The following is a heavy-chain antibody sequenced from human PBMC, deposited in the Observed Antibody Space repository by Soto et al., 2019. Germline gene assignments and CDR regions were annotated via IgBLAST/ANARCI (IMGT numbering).Heavy chain of an antibody. J-gene: IGHJ5*02. CDR1: GGSISGGGYS. D-gene: IGHD5-12*01. V-gene: IGHV4-30-2*01. CDR2: IYHSGST. Sequence: SETLSLTCAVSGGSISGGGYSWSWIRQPPGKGLEWIGYIYHSGSTYYNPSLKSRVTISVDRSKNQFSLKLSSVTAADTAVYYCARYSGYDRNWFDPWGQGTLVTVSS. CDR3: ARYSGYDRNWFDP.